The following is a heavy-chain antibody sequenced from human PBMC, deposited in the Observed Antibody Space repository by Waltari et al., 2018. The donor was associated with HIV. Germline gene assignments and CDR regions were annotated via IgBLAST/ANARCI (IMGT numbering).Heavy chain of an antibody. CDR3: AKDGRFWSTYFYYFDS. CDR1: GFTFDDYA. Sequence: EVHLVESGGGLVKPGRSLRLSCAASGFTFDDYALHWVRQAPGKGLEWFSGISWNGGTIAYADSVRGRFTISRDNAKNSLYLQMNSLRPEDTALYYCAKDGRFWSTYFYYFDSWGQGTRVTASS. CDR2: ISWNGGTI. V-gene: IGHV3-9*01. J-gene: IGHJ4*02. D-gene: IGHD3-3*01.